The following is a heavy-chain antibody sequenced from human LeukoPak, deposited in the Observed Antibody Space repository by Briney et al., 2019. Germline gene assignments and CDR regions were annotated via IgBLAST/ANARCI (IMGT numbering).Heavy chain of an antibody. CDR2: IIPILGIA. Sequence: SVKVSCKASGGTFSIYAISWVRQAPGQGLEWMGRIIPILGIANYAQKFQGRVTITADKSTSTAYMELSSLRSEDTAVYYCAREIMITFGGVIVWNPPDYWGQGTLVTVSS. J-gene: IGHJ4*02. CDR1: GGTFSIYA. V-gene: IGHV1-69*04. D-gene: IGHD3-16*02. CDR3: AREIMITFGGVIVWNPPDY.